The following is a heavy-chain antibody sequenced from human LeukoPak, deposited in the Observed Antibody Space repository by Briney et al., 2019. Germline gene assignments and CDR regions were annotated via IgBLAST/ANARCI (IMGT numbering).Heavy chain of an antibody. D-gene: IGHD2-21*01. CDR1: GGSISSSSYY. J-gene: IGHJ4*02. V-gene: IGHV4-39*01. CDR2: IYYSGSA. Sequence: SETLSLTCTVSGGSISSSSYYWGWIRQPPGKGLEWIGSIYYSGSAYYNPSLKSRVTISVDTSKNQFSLKLSSVTAADTAVYYCARLIRGGPFDYWGQGTLVTVSS. CDR3: ARLIRGGPFDY.